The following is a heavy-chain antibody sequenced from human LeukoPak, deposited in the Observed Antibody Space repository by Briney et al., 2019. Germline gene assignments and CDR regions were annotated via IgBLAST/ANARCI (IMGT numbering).Heavy chain of an antibody. V-gene: IGHV4-61*02. CDR1: GASVNTGTYF. CDR3: GSTVFGVTYNWLDP. Sequence: SQTLSLNCAVSGASVNTGTYFWTWVRQPAGKALEWIGRFHTSEGTNYNPSLESRVTISVDTSKNHFSLEMTSVTAADTAVYYCGSTVFGVTYNWLDPWGEGTLVTVSS. CDR2: FHTSEGT. D-gene: IGHD3-3*01. J-gene: IGHJ5*02.